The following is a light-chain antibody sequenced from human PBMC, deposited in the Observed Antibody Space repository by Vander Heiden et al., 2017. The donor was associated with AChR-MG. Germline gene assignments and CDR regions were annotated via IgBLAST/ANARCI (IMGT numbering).Light chain of an antibody. CDR3: ASYSNSGSPFVL. Sequence: QSALTQPASVSVSPGQSITISCTGASKYRDDYKFVSWYQQHPGRAHNLIIYDVSKRPSGVSSRFSGSKSGNAASLTISGVQADDEAEYYCASYSNSGSPFVLFGGGTKLTVL. CDR2: DVS. J-gene: IGLJ2*01. CDR1: SKYRDDYKF. V-gene: IGLV2-14*01.